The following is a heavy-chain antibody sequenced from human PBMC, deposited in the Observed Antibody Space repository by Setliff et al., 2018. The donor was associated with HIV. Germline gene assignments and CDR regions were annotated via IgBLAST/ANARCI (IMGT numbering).Heavy chain of an antibody. V-gene: IGHV3-30*02. CDR1: GFIFNNHG. D-gene: IGHD5-18*01. J-gene: IGHJ3*02. Sequence: TGGSLRLSCAASGFIFNNHGMHWVRQAPGKGLEWVTFIEFDGSDKYYVDSVKGRFTISRDNSKNTMFLQMNSLRVEDTAIYYCAKMHTAMDPDTFDIWGQGTMVTVSS. CDR2: IEFDGSDK. CDR3: AKMHTAMDPDTFDI.